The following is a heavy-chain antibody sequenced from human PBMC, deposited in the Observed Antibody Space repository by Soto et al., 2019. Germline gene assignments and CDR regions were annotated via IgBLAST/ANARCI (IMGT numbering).Heavy chain of an antibody. CDR3: ARTPIAPNPDLNYYYYMDV. Sequence: SETLSLTCTVSGGSISSYYWSWIRQPPGKGLEWIGYIYYSGSTNYNPSLKSRVTISVDTSKNQFSLKLSSVTAADTAVYYCARTPIAPNPDLNYYYYMDVWGKGTTVTVSS. V-gene: IGHV4-59*01. J-gene: IGHJ6*03. CDR2: IYYSGST. D-gene: IGHD2-21*01. CDR1: GGSISSYY.